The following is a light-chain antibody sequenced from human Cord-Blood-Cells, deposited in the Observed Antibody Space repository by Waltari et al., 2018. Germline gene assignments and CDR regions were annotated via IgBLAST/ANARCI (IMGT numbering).Light chain of an antibody. J-gene: IGLJ2*01. CDR2: DVS. CDR3: SSYTSSSTVV. Sequence: QSALTQPASVSGSPGQSLTISCTGTSSDVGGYNYVSSYQQHPGKAPKLMIYDVSNRPSGVSNRFSGSKSGNTASLTISGLQAEDEADYYCSSYTSSSTVVFGGGTKLTVL. CDR1: SSDVGGYNY. V-gene: IGLV2-14*01.